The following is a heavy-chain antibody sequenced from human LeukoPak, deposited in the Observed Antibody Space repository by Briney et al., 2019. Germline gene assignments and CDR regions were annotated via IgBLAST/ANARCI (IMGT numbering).Heavy chain of an antibody. D-gene: IGHD2-8*01. CDR1: GFTFSSYA. CDR2: ISSNGGST. Sequence: PGGSLRLSCAASGFTFSSYAMHWVRQAPGKGREYVSAISSNGGSTYYANSVKGRFTISRDNSKNTLYLQMGSLRAEDMAVYYCARGYCTNGVCYTDYWGQGTLVTVSS. CDR3: ARGYCTNGVCYTDY. V-gene: IGHV3-64*01. J-gene: IGHJ4*02.